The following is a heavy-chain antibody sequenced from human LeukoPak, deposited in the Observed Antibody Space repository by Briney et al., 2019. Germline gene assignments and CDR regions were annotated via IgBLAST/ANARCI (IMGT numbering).Heavy chain of an antibody. CDR1: GYTFSNYA. CDR3: ARDDAFDI. Sequence: ASVNVSCKASGYTFSNYAISWVRQAPGQGLEWMGWISGNTGNTNYAQNLQGRVTMTTDTSTSTAYMELRSLRSDDTAVYYCARDDAFDIWGQGTMVTVSS. CDR2: ISGNTGNT. J-gene: IGHJ3*02. V-gene: IGHV1-18*01.